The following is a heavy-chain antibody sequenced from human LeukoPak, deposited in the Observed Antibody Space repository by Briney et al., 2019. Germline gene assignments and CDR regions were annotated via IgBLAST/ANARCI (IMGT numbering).Heavy chain of an antibody. J-gene: IGHJ4*02. CDR1: GNYW. CDR2: INSDGSWT. Sequence: GGSLRLSCAASGNYWMHWVRQAPGKGLVWVSHINSDGSWTSYADSVKGRFTISRDNAKNSLYLEINSLRPEDTAFYYCAKRSLSLAASAFDSWGQGTPVTVSS. D-gene: IGHD6-13*01. CDR3: AKRSLSLAASAFDS. V-gene: IGHV3-74*01.